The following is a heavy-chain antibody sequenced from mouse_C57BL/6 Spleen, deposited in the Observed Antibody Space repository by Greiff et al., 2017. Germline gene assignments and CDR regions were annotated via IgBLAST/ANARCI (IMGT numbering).Heavy chain of an antibody. Sequence: QVHVEQSGPELVKPGASVKISCKASGYSFTSYYIHWVKQRPGQGLEWIGWIYPGSGNTKYNEKFKGKATLTADTSSSTAYMQLSSLTSEDSAVYYCARSGDYSNLYYAMDYWGQGTSVTVSS. CDR1: GYSFTSYY. V-gene: IGHV1-66*01. J-gene: IGHJ4*01. D-gene: IGHD2-5*01. CDR2: IYPGSGNT. CDR3: ARSGDYSNLYYAMDY.